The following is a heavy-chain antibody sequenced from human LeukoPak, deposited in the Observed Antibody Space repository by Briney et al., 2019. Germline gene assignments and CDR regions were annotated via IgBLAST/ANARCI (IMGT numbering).Heavy chain of an antibody. D-gene: IGHD1-26*01. V-gene: IGHV3-33*01. CDR2: IWSDGSDK. Sequence: GGSLRLSCAASGFTFSNYGMHWVRQTPGEGLEWVAVIWSDGSDKYYADSVKGRFTISRDNSKNTVHLQMNSLRAEDTAVYYCARDRGTRSFDVWGQGAMVTVSS. CDR3: ARDRGTRSFDV. J-gene: IGHJ3*01. CDR1: GFTFSNYG.